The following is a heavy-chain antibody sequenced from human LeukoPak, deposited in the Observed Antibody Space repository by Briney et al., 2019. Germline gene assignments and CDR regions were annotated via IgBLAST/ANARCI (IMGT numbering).Heavy chain of an antibody. CDR3: AREYYYDSSGYLGWFDP. CDR2: IIPIFGTA. CDR1: GCTFSSYA. V-gene: IGHV1-69*06. J-gene: IGHJ5*02. D-gene: IGHD3-22*01. Sequence: SMKVSCKASGCTFSSYAISWVRQAPGQGLEWMGRIIPIFGTANYAQKFQGRVTITADKSTSTAYMELSSLRSEDTAVYYCAREYYYDSSGYLGWFDPWGQGTLVTVSS.